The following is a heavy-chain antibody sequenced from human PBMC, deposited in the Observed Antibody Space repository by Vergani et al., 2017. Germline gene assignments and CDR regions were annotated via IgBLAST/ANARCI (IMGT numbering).Heavy chain of an antibody. CDR1: GGSISSSSYY. Sequence: QLQLQESGPGLVKPSETLSLTCTVSGGSISSSSYYWGWIRQPPGKGLEWIGSIYYSGSTYYNPSLKSRVTISVDTSKNQFSLKLSSVTAADTAVYYCARVTPSTIYGFDPWGQGTLVTVSS. V-gene: IGHV4-39*07. J-gene: IGHJ5*02. CDR2: IYYSGST. CDR3: ARVTPSTIYGFDP. D-gene: IGHD5/OR15-5a*01.